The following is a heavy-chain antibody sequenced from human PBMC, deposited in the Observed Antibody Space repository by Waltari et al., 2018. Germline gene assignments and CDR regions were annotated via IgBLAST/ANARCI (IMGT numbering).Heavy chain of an antibody. CDR2: LSHTSLYT. V-gene: IGHV3-23*04. CDR3: AKRRGSGSSSAWSFDY. D-gene: IGHD1-26*01. Sequence: VQLVESGGGLVQPGGSLRLSCAASGFSFSNYAMSWVRPAPGKGLECVSTLSHTSLYTFYSNPVKGRFAISRDDSKNTLYLQMDSLRADDTAIYYCAKRRGSGSSSAWSFDYWGQGTLVTVSS. CDR1: GFSFSNYA. J-gene: IGHJ4*02.